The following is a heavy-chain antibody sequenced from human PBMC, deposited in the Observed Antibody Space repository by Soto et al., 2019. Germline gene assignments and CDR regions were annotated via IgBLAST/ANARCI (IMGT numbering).Heavy chain of an antibody. D-gene: IGHD4-17*01. CDR3: ARRTSTVTTYYYYYYMDV. CDR1: GGSFSGYY. J-gene: IGHJ6*03. Sequence: LSLTCAVYGGSFSGYYWSWIRQPPGKGLEWIGEINHSGSTNYNPSLKSRVTISVDTSKNQFSLKLSSVTAADTAVYYCARRTSTVTTYYYYYYMDVWGKGTTVTVSS. CDR2: INHSGST. V-gene: IGHV4-34*01.